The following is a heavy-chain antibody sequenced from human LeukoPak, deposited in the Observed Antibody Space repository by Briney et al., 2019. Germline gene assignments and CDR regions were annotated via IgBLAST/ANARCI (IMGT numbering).Heavy chain of an antibody. J-gene: IGHJ4*02. D-gene: IGHD2-2*01. CDR1: GGSFSGYY. CDR2: INHSGST. V-gene: IGHV4-34*01. CDR3: ARTPRAAANRHTSFDY. Sequence: SETLSLTCAVDGGSFSGYYWSWIRQPRGKRLEWIGEINHSGSTNYNPSLKSRVTISVDTSKNQFSLKLSSVTAADTAVYYCARTPRAAANRHTSFDYWGQGTLVTVSS.